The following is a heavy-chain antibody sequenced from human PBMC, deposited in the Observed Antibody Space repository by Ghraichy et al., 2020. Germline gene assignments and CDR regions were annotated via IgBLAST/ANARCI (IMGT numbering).Heavy chain of an antibody. Sequence: GGSLRLSCAASGFTFSSYSMNWVRQAPGKGLEWVSSISSSSSYIYYADSVKGRFTISRDNAKNSLYLQMNSLRAEDTAVYYCARDLDILTGLHYYGMDVWGQGTTVTVSS. V-gene: IGHV3-21*01. CDR2: ISSSSSYI. D-gene: IGHD3-9*01. CDR1: GFTFSSYS. CDR3: ARDLDILTGLHYYGMDV. J-gene: IGHJ6*02.